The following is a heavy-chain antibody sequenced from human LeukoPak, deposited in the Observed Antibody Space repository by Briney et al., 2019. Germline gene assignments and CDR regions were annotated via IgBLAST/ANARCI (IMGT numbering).Heavy chain of an antibody. V-gene: IGHV4-59*01. J-gene: IGHJ3*02. Sequence: SETLSLTCTASGGSISSYYWSWIRQPPGKGLGWIAYIYYSGSTNYNPSLKSRVTISIDTSKNQFSLKLNSVTAADTAVYYCARGLIRQSAFDIWGQGTMVTVSS. D-gene: IGHD2-8*01. CDR1: GGSISSYY. CDR3: ARGLIRQSAFDI. CDR2: IYYSGST.